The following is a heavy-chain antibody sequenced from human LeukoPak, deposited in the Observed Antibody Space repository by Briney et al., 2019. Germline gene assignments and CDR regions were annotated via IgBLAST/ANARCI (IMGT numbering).Heavy chain of an antibody. D-gene: IGHD6-13*01. CDR2: IIPIFGTA. CDR3: ASSPAAGTLGYYGMDV. Sequence: ASVKVSCTASGGTFSSYAISWVRLAPGQGLEWMGGIIPIFGTANYAQKFQGRVTITADESTSTAYMELSSLRSEDTAVYYCASSPAAGTLGYYGMDVWGQGTTVTVSS. J-gene: IGHJ6*02. CDR1: GGTFSSYA. V-gene: IGHV1-69*13.